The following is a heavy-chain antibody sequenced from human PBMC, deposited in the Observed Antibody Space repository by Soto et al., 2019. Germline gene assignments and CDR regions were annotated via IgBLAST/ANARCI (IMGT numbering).Heavy chain of an antibody. J-gene: IGHJ6*02. Sequence: SETLSLTCAVYGGSFSGYYWSWIRQPPGRGLEWIGEINHSGSTNYNPSLKSRVTISVDTSKNQFSLKLSSVTAADTAVYYCASGPPSGSYYGYYYYYGMDVWGQGTTVTVSS. CDR3: ASGPPSGSYYGYYYYYGMDV. CDR2: INHSGST. V-gene: IGHV4-34*01. D-gene: IGHD3-10*01. CDR1: GGSFSGYY.